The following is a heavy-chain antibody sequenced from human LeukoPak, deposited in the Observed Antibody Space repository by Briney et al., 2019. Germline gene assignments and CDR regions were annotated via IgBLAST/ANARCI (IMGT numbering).Heavy chain of an antibody. CDR2: IRSKNDGGTT. V-gene: IGHV3-15*01. J-gene: IGHJ4*02. CDR3: TTAMGYTYAPDY. Sequence: GGSLRLSCAASGFTFSDYWMSWVRQAPGKGLEWVGRIRSKNDGGTTDYAAPLKGRCSISRDDSKNTLYLQMNSLKTEDTAVYYCTTAMGYTYAPDYWGQGTLVTVSS. CDR1: GFTFSDYW. D-gene: IGHD5-18*01.